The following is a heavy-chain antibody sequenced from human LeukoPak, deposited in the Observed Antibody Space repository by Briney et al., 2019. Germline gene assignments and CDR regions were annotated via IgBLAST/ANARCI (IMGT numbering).Heavy chain of an antibody. Sequence: GASVKVSCKASGYTFTSYGISWVRQAPGQGLEWMGWISAYNGNTNYAQKLQGRVTITRNTSISTAYMELSSLRSEDTAVYYCARGNYDFWSGPTPPYYWGQGTLVTVSS. V-gene: IGHV1-18*01. CDR3: ARGNYDFWSGPTPPYY. CDR1: GYTFTSYG. D-gene: IGHD3-3*01. J-gene: IGHJ4*02. CDR2: ISAYNGNT.